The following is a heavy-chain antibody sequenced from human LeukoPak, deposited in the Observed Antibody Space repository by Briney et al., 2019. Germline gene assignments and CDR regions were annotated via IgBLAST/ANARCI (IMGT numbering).Heavy chain of an antibody. CDR2: IKSKTDGGTT. V-gene: IGHV3-15*01. J-gene: IGHJ5*02. D-gene: IGHD3-16*02. Sequence: GGSLRLSCAASGSTFSNAWMSWVRQAPGKGLEWVGRIKSKTDGGTTDYAAPVKGRFTISRDDSKNTLYLQMNSLKTEDTAVYYCTTDLGQGLDYVWGSYRNHWGQGTLVTVSS. CDR3: TTDLGQGLDYVWGSYRNH. CDR1: GSTFSNAW.